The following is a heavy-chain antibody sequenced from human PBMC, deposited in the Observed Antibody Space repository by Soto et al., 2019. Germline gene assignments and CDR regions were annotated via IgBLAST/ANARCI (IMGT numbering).Heavy chain of an antibody. V-gene: IGHV4-59*01. D-gene: IGHD3-3*01. CDR1: GSSISDFY. Sequence: SETLSLTCNVSGSSISDFYWSWIRQSPGKRLEWIGYLYYTGSTNYNPALKSRVTISLDTSKNQFSLKVRSVTAADTAVYYCARGGGYDFRSSQAPPIDVWGQGTTVTVSS. CDR3: ARGGGYDFRSSQAPPIDV. J-gene: IGHJ6*02. CDR2: LYYTGST.